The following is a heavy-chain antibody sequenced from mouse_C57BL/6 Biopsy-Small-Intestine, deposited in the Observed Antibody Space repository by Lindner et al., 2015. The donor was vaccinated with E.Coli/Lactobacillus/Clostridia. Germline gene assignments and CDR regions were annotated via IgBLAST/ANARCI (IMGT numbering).Heavy chain of an antibody. D-gene: IGHD2-13*01. CDR1: GYTFTDYN. CDR3: ARAYGDLWYFDV. Sequence: VQLQESGPELVKPGASVKIPCKASGYTFTDYNMDWVKQSHGKSLDWIGDINPNNGGTIYNQKFKDKATLTVDKSSSTAYMELRSLTSEDTAVYYCARAYGDLWYFDVWGTGTTVTVSS. J-gene: IGHJ1*03. CDR2: INPNNGGT. V-gene: IGHV1-18*01.